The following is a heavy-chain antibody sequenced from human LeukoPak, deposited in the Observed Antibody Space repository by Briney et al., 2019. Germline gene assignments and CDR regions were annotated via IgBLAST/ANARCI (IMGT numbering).Heavy chain of an antibody. D-gene: IGHD2-15*01. CDR1: GYRLTSYW. CDR3: ARLFSCSGGSCQDY. V-gene: IGHV5-10-1*01. Sequence: GESLKISFKGSGYRLTSYWISWVRQMPGKGLEWMGRIDPSDSYTNYSLSFQGHVTISADKSISTAYLQWSSLKASDTAMYYCARLFSCSGGSCQDYWGQGTLGTVSS. J-gene: IGHJ4*02. CDR2: IDPSDSYT.